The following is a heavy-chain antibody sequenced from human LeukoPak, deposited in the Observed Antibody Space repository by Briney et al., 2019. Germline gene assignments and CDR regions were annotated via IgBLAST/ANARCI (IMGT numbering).Heavy chain of an antibody. CDR2: VNSDGSSI. CDR3: AKDRSTTVSNTLGYFDY. CDR1: GFTLSTYW. V-gene: IGHV3-74*01. J-gene: IGHJ4*02. D-gene: IGHD2/OR15-2a*01. Sequence: GGSLRLSCAASGFTLSTYWMHWVRQAPGKGLVWVSRVNSDGSSISFADSVKGRFTISRDNAKNSLYLQMNSLRAEDTAVYYCAKDRSTTVSNTLGYFDYWGQGTLVTVSS.